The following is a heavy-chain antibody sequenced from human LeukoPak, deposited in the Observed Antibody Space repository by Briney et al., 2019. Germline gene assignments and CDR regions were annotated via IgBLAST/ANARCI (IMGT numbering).Heavy chain of an antibody. J-gene: IGHJ4*02. Sequence: PGGSLRLSCAASGFTFSSYSMNWVRQAPGKGLEWVSSISSSSSYIYYADSVKGRFTISRDNAKNSLYLRMNSLRAEDTAVYYCARLAVAGTDFDYWGQGTLATVSS. CDR1: GFTFSSYS. D-gene: IGHD6-19*01. CDR3: ARLAVAGTDFDY. CDR2: ISSSSSYI. V-gene: IGHV3-21*01.